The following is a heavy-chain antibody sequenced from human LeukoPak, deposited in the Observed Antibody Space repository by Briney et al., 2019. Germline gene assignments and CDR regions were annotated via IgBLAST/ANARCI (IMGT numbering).Heavy chain of an antibody. CDR3: ARGALGLWHIVVVTASRDAFDI. Sequence: GGSLRLSCAASGFTFSSYAMHWVRQAPGKGLEWVAVISYDGSNKYYGDSVKGRSTISRDNSKNTLYLQMNSLRAEDTAVYCCARGALGLWHIVVVTASRDAFDIWGQGTMVTVSS. J-gene: IGHJ3*02. D-gene: IGHD2-21*02. CDR2: ISYDGSNK. CDR1: GFTFSSYA. V-gene: IGHV3-30-3*01.